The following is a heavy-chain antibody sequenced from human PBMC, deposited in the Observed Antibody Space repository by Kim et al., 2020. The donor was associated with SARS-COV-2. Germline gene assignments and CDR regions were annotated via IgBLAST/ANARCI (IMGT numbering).Heavy chain of an antibody. D-gene: IGHD2-2*01. CDR3: ARDRRYCSSTSCYAEFGY. J-gene: IGHJ4*02. V-gene: IGHV3-30*07. Sequence: KGRFTRSRDKSKNTLYLQMNSLRAEDTAVYYCARDRRYCSSTSCYAEFGYWGQGTLVTVSS.